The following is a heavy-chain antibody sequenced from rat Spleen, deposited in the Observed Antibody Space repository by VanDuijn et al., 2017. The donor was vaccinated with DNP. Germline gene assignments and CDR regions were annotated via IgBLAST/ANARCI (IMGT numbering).Heavy chain of an antibody. Sequence: EVQVLESGGGLVQPGNSLKLSCATSGFTFSTAWMYWYRQFPEKRLEWVARIKAKSNNYSTDYTESVKGRFTISRDDYKSSIYLKMNNLKEEDTAIYYCAWLTGSCFDYWGQGVMVTVSS. CDR2: IKAKSNNYST. D-gene: IGHD5-1*01. V-gene: IGHV6-6*01. CDR1: GFTFSTAW. J-gene: IGHJ2*01. CDR3: AWLTGSCFDY.